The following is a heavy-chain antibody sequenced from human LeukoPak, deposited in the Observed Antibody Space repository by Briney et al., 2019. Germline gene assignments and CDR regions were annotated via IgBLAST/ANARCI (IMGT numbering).Heavy chain of an antibody. Sequence: GGSLRPSCAASGFTFSSYAMSWVRQAPGKGLEWVSAISGSGGSTYYADSVKGRFTISRDNSKNTLYLQMNSLRAEDTAVYYCAKDIGMVRESEFDYWGQGTLVTVSS. D-gene: IGHD3-10*01. CDR2: ISGSGGST. J-gene: IGHJ4*02. CDR1: GFTFSSYA. CDR3: AKDIGMVRESEFDY. V-gene: IGHV3-23*01.